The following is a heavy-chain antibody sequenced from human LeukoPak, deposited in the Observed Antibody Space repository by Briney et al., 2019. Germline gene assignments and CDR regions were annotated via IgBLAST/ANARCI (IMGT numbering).Heavy chain of an antibody. CDR2: IYYSGST. V-gene: IGHV4-59*01. D-gene: IGHD3-10*01. Sequence: SETLSLTCTVSGNSISNYYWSWIRQPPGKGLEWIGCIYYSGSTNYNPSLKSRVTISLDTSKNQFSLKLSSVTAADTAVYYCARAAEVRGVMPWFDPWGQGTLVTVSS. J-gene: IGHJ5*02. CDR1: GNSISNYY. CDR3: ARAAEVRGVMPWFDP.